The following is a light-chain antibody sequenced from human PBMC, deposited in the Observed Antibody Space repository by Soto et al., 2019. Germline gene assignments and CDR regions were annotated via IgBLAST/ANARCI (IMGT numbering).Light chain of an antibody. CDR3: CLSPGSLTWL. CDR1: GSDVGDSSH. V-gene: IGLV2-11*01. Sequence: QSVLTQPRSVSGSPGQSVTISCTATGSDVGDSSHVSWYQLHPGKAPKLMIYEVNNRPSGVPDRFSGSKSGSTASLTISGLQAEDEAEYYCCLSPGSLTWLFGVGTKLTVL. CDR2: EVN. J-gene: IGLJ3*02.